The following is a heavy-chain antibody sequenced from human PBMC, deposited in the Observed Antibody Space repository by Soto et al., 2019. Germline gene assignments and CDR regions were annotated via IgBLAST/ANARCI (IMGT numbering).Heavy chain of an antibody. D-gene: IGHD2-15*01. Sequence: QVRLQESGPGLVKPSEALSLTCNVSGDSVNSRDYYWTWVRQPPGKGLEWMGYLYFTGSTNYNPSLKCRVSMSRDTSKTQVYLKLNSVTTADTAVYYWVRRRLLVQVVAASWWQGTLVTVSS. CDR3: VRRRLLVQVVAAS. V-gene: IGHV4-61*08. CDR2: LYFTGST. CDR1: GDSVNSRDYY. J-gene: IGHJ5*02.